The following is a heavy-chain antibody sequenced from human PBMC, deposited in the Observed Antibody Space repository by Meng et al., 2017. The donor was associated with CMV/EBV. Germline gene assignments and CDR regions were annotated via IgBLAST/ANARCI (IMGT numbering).Heavy chain of an antibody. CDR2: IWYDGSNK. J-gene: IGHJ5*02. Sequence: GESLKISCAASGFTFSSYGMHWVRQAPGKGLEWVAVIWYDGSNKYYADSVKGRFTISRDNSKNTLYLQMNSLRAEDTAVYYCAKANAVPNWFDPWGQGTLVTVSS. D-gene: IGHD1-1*01. CDR3: AKANAVPNWFDP. V-gene: IGHV3-33*06. CDR1: GFTFSSYG.